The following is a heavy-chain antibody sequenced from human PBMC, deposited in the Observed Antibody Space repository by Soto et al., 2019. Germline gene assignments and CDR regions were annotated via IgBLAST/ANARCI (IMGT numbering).Heavy chain of an antibody. D-gene: IGHD3-3*01. J-gene: IGHJ6*02. CDR1: GYTFTSYD. V-gene: IGHV1-8*01. Sequence: ASVKVSCKXSGYTFTSYDINWVRQATGQGLEWMGWMNPNSGNTGYAQKFQGRVTMTRNTSISTAYMELSSLRSEDTAVYYCARVGKYYDFWSGYHGYYYYGMDVWGQGTTVTVSS. CDR2: MNPNSGNT. CDR3: ARVGKYYDFWSGYHGYYYYGMDV.